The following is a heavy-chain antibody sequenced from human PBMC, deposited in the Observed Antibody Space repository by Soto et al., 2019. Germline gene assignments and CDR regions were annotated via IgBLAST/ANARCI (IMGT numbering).Heavy chain of an antibody. D-gene: IGHD6-13*01. CDR1: GFTFSSYA. V-gene: IGHV3-23*01. CDR2: ISGSGGST. J-gene: IGHJ3*02. CDR3: AKDVLGAPGIAAEGAFDI. Sequence: PGGSLRLSCAASGFTFSSYAMSWVRQAPGKGLEWVSAISGSGGSTYYADSVKGRFTISRDNSKNTLYLQMNSLRAEDTAVYYCAKDVLGAPGIAAEGAFDIWGQGTMVTVSS.